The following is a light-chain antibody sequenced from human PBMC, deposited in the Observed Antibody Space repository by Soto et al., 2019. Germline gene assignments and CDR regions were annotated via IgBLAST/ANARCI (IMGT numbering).Light chain of an antibody. J-gene: IGKJ1*01. V-gene: IGKV3-20*01. CDR2: GAS. CDR3: EQYVSLPGT. CDR1: QSISSIY. Sequence: VLTQSPGTLSLSPGERATLSCRASQSISSIYLAWYQQKPGQTPRLLIYGASTRATGIPDRFSGSGPGIDFNLTISRLEPEDFAVYYCEQYVSLPGTFGQGTKVEMK.